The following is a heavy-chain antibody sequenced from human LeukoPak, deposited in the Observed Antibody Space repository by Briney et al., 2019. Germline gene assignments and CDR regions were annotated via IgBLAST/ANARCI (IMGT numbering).Heavy chain of an antibody. CDR3: ATETTVTYSFDY. D-gene: IGHD4-17*01. Sequence: GGSPRLSCAASGFTFSSYGMHWVRQAPGKGLEWVAFVRYDGSNKYYADSVKGRFTISRDNSKNTLYLQMNSLRAEDTAVYYCATETTVTYSFDYWGQGTLVTVSS. V-gene: IGHV3-30*02. CDR1: GFTFSSYG. CDR2: VRYDGSNK. J-gene: IGHJ4*02.